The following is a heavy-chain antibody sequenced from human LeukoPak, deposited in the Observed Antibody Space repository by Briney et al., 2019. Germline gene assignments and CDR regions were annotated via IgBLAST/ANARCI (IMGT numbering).Heavy chain of an antibody. J-gene: IGHJ4*02. CDR3: ARDLSEETYSNSPFDY. CDR1: GFTFSSYS. D-gene: IGHD4-11*01. Sequence: GGSLRLSCAASGFTFSSYSRNWVRQAPGKGLEWVSSINSSSSNIYYADSMKRRITTSCTNAKQSPHLQMNILAAENTALYYCARDLSEETYSNSPFDYWGQGTLVTVSS. CDR2: INSSSSNI. V-gene: IGHV3-21*01.